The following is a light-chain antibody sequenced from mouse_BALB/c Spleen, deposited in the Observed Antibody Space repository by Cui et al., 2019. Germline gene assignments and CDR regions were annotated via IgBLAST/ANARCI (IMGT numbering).Light chain of an antibody. CDR3: QQWSSNPPT. J-gene: IGKJ2*01. CDR1: SSVRY. Sequence: QIVLIQSPAIMSASPGEKVTLTCSASSSVRYMHWYQQKSGTSPKRWIYDTSKLASGVPARFSGSGSGTSYSITISSMEAEDAAPYYCQQWSSNPPTFGGGTKLEIK. CDR2: DTS. V-gene: IGKV4-59*01.